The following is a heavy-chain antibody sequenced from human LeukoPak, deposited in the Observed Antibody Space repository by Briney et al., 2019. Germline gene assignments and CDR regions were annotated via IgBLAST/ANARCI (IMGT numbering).Heavy chain of an antibody. D-gene: IGHD3-10*01. V-gene: IGHV4-59*01. J-gene: IGHJ4*02. CDR1: GGSISSYY. CDR2: IYYSGST. Sequence: SSETLSLTCTVSGGSISSYYWSWIRQPPGKGLEWIGYIYYSGSTNYNPSLKSRVTISVDTSKNQFSLKLSSVAAADTAVYYCAREGLATMIRGVIPYWGQGTLVTVSS. CDR3: AREGLATMIRGVIPY.